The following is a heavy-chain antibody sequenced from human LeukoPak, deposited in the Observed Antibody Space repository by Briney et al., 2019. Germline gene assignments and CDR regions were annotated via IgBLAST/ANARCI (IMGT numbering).Heavy chain of an antibody. CDR2: IYYSGST. V-gene: IGHV4-59*01. J-gene: IGHJ6*02. D-gene: IGHD6-19*01. CDR3: ARGSGPDYYYGMDV. Sequence: PSETLSLTCTVSGGSISSYYWSWIRQPPGKGLEWIGYIYYSGSTNYNPSLKSRVTISVDTSKNQFSLKLSSVTAADTAVYYCARGSGPDYYYGMDVWGQGTTVTVSS. CDR1: GGSISSYY.